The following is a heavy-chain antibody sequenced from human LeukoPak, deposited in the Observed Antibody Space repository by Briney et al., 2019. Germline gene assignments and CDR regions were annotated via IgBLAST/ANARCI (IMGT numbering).Heavy chain of an antibody. CDR2: ISGSGGST. CDR3: AKVRGDIVVVVAATRYFDY. Sequence: GGSLRLSCAASGFTFGSYAMSWVRQAPGKGLEWVSAISGSGGSTYYADSVKGRFTISRDNSKNTLYLQMNSLRAEDTAVYYCAKVRGDIVVVVAATRYFDYWGQGTLVTVSS. J-gene: IGHJ4*02. V-gene: IGHV3-23*01. CDR1: GFTFGSYA. D-gene: IGHD2-15*01.